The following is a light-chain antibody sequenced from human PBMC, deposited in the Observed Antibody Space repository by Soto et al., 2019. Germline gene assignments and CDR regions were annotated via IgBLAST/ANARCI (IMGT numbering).Light chain of an antibody. CDR1: QGISSS. J-gene: IGKJ4*01. V-gene: IGKV1-9*01. CDR2: AAS. CDR3: QHLKSFPLT. Sequence: DIQLTQSPSFLSTSIGDRVTITCRASQGISSSLAWYQQKPGKAPELLISAASTLQSGVPSRFSGSGSGTEFTLTISSLQPEDFATYYCQHLKSFPLTFGGGTKVEIK.